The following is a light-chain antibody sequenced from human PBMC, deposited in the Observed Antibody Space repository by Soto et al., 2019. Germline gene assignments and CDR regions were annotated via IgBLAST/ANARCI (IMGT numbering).Light chain of an antibody. CDR3: QSYDSSLSVV. Sequence: QSALTQPASVSGSPGQSITISCTGTSSDVGSHNFVSWYQQHPGKAPELMIFEVSKRPSGVSNRFSGSKSGNTASLTISGLQPEDEADYYCQSYDSSLSVVFGGGTKLTVL. J-gene: IGLJ2*01. V-gene: IGLV2-14*02. CDR1: SSDVGSHNF. CDR2: EVS.